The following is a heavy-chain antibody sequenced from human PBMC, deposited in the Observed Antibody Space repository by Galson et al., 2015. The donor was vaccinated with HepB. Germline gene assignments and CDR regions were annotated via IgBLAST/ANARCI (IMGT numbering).Heavy chain of an antibody. CDR1: GYTFTGYY. V-gene: IGHV1-2*04. J-gene: IGHJ5*02. CDR2: INPNSGGT. Sequence: SCKASGYTFTGYYMHWVRQAPGQGLEWMGWINPNSGGTNYAQKFQGWVTMTRDTSISTAYMELSRLRSDDTAVYYCARKHSSGWYVRWFDPWGQGTLVTVSS. D-gene: IGHD6-19*01. CDR3: ARKHSSGWYVRWFDP.